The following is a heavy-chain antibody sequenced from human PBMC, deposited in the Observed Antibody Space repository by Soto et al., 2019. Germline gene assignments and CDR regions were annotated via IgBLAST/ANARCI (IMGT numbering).Heavy chain of an antibody. D-gene: IGHD3-9*01. CDR1: GFTFSSYA. Sequence: QVQLVESGGGVVQPGRSLRLSCAASGFTFSSYAMHWVRQAPGKGLEWVAVISYDGSNKYYADSVKGRFTISRDNSKNTLYLQMNSLRAEDTAVYYCAKVEDYDILTGYYTAPTQNYGMDVWGQGTTVTVSS. J-gene: IGHJ6*02. V-gene: IGHV3-30-3*01. CDR3: AKVEDYDILTGYYTAPTQNYGMDV. CDR2: ISYDGSNK.